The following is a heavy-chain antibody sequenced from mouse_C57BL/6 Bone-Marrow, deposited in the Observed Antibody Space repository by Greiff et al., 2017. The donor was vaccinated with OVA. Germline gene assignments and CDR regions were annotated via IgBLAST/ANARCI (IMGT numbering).Heavy chain of an antibody. J-gene: IGHJ2*01. CDR1: GYSITSGYD. V-gene: IGHV3-1*01. D-gene: IGHD2-1*01. CDR3: ARGGIYYGNYRDYFDY. Sequence: EVKLMESGPGMVKPSQSLSLTCTVTGYSITSGYDWHWIRHFPGNKLEWMGYISYSGSTNYNPSLKSRISITHDTSKNHFFLKLNSVTTEDTATYYCARGGIYYGNYRDYFDYWGQGTTLTVSS. CDR2: ISYSGST.